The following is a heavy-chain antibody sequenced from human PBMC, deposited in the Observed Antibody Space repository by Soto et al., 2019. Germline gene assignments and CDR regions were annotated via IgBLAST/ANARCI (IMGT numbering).Heavy chain of an antibody. CDR1: GFTFSSYG. Sequence: PGGSLRLSCAASGFTFSSYGMHWVRQAPGKGLEWVAAISYDGSNKYYADSVKGRFTISRDNSKNTLYLQMNSLRAEDTAVYYCAKDLGSGWYGGDYWGQGTLVTVSS. J-gene: IGHJ4*02. V-gene: IGHV3-30*18. CDR2: ISYDGSNK. CDR3: AKDLGSGWYGGDY. D-gene: IGHD6-19*01.